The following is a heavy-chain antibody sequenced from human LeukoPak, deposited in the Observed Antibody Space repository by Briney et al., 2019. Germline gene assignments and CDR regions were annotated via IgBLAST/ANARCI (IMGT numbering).Heavy chain of an antibody. Sequence: GGSLRLSCVASGFTFSTYSMKWVRQAPGKGLEWVSYISSSSSTIYYADSVRGRFTISRDNAKNSLYLQMNSLRAEDTAVYYCARAPATNEWRCMDYWGQGTLVTVSS. J-gene: IGHJ4*02. CDR3: ARAPATNEWRCMDY. CDR2: ISSSSSTI. D-gene: IGHD2-8*02. V-gene: IGHV3-48*04. CDR1: GFTFSTYS.